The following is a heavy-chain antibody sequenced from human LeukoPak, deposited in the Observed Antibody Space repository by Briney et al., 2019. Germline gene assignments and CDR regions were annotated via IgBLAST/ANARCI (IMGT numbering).Heavy chain of an antibody. CDR2: ISGSGGST. CDR3: ATSSHPYYYDSSGYYWGYFDY. CDR1: GFTFSSYA. V-gene: IGHV3-23*01. D-gene: IGHD3-22*01. Sequence: GGSLRLSCAASGFTFSSYAMSWVGQAPGKGLEWVSAISGSGGSTYYADSVKGRFTISRDDSKNTLYLQMNSLRAEDTAVYYCATSSHPYYYDSSGYYWGYFDYWGQGTLVTVSS. J-gene: IGHJ4*02.